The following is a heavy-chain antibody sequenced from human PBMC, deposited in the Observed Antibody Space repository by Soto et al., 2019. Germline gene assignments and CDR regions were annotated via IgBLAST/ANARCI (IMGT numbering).Heavy chain of an antibody. CDR3: ARGTGYSYGFRWVDNWFDP. CDR1: GFTFSSYS. V-gene: IGHV3-48*02. D-gene: IGHD5-18*01. J-gene: IGHJ5*02. CDR2: ISSSSSTI. Sequence: GGSLRLSCAASGFTFSSYSMNWVRQAPGKGLEWVSYISSSSSTIYYADSVKGRFTISRDNAKNSLYLQMNSLRDEDTAVYYCARGTGYSYGFRWVDNWFDPWGQGTLVTVSS.